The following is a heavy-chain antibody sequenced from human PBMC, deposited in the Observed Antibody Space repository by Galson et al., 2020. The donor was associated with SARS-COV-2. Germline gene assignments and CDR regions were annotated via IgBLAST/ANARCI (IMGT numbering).Heavy chain of an antibody. CDR2: IYYSGST. CDR1: GGSISSSSYY. Sequence: SETLSLTCTVSGGSISSSSYYWGWIRQPPGKGLEWIRSIYYSGSTYYNPSLKSRVTISVDTSKNQFSLKLSSVTAADTAVYYCARQRNDYGDYAPPNHFDYWGQGTLVTVSS. D-gene: IGHD4-17*01. V-gene: IGHV4-39*01. CDR3: ARQRNDYGDYAPPNHFDY. J-gene: IGHJ4*02.